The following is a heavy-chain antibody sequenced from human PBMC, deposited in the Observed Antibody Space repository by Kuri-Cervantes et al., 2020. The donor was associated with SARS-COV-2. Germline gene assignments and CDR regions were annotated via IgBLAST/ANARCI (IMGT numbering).Heavy chain of an antibody. CDR1: GFTFSSYS. V-gene: IGHV3-48*02. Sequence: GESLKISCAASGFTFSSYSMNWVRQAPGKGLEWVSSISSSSSTIYYADSVKGRFTISRDNAKNSLYLQMNSLRDEDTAVYYCARDPYGDYYYYYYYGMDVWGQGTTVTVSS. CDR2: ISSSSSTI. J-gene: IGHJ6*02. D-gene: IGHD4-17*01. CDR3: ARDPYGDYYYYYYYGMDV.